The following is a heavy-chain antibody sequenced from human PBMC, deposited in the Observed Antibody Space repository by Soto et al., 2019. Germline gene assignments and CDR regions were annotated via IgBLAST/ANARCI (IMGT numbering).Heavy chain of an antibody. J-gene: IGHJ4*02. CDR3: SRDRWGMMVRGVIIPGYFDY. CDR1: GFTSSSYA. V-gene: IGHV3-30-3*01. CDR2: ISYDGSNK. D-gene: IGHD3-10*01. Sequence: QVQLVESGGGVVQPGRSLRLSCAASGFTSSSYAMHWVRQAPGKGLEWVAVISYDGSNKYYADSVKGRFTISRDNSKNTLYLQMYSRRAEDTAVYYCSRDRWGMMVRGVIIPGYFDYWGQGTLVTVSS.